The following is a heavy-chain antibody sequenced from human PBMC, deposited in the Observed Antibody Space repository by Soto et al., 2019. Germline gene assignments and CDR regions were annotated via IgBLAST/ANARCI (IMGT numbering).Heavy chain of an antibody. D-gene: IGHD2-2*01. CDR2: IYYSGST. Sequence: PSETLSLTCTVSGGSISSSSYYWGWIPQPPGKGLEWIGSIYYSGSTYYNPSLKSRVTISVDTSKNQFSLKLSSVTAADTAVYYCARQEDVPAAKYYYGMDVWGQGTTVTVSS. CDR1: GGSISSSSYY. V-gene: IGHV4-39*01. J-gene: IGHJ6*02. CDR3: ARQEDVPAAKYYYGMDV.